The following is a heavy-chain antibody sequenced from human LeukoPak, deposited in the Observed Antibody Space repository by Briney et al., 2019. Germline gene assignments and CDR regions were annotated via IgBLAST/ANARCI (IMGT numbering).Heavy chain of an antibody. Sequence: SETLSLTCAVYGGSFSGYYWSWIRQPPGKGLEWIGEINHSGSTNYNPSLKSRVTISVDTSKNQFSLKLSSVTAADTAVYCCAREWRIAARPVHYWFDPWGQGTLVTVSS. CDR2: INHSGST. D-gene: IGHD6-6*01. CDR3: AREWRIAARPVHYWFDP. CDR1: GGSFSGYY. V-gene: IGHV4-34*01. J-gene: IGHJ5*02.